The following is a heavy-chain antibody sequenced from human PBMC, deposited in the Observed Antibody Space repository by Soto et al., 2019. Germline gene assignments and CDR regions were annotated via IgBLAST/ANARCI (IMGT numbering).Heavy chain of an antibody. CDR3: ARGSYASNVFIMDV. J-gene: IGHJ6*02. D-gene: IGHD4-4*01. CDR2: INPTGGDT. CDR1: GYTFTTYF. Sequence: QVQLVQSGAEVKKPGASVQVSCKTSGYTFTTYFMHWVRQAPGQGFEWMGRINPTGGDTAYAQKFQGRVTVTRDTSTSTVNIELGGLTSKDTAVYYCARGSYASNVFIMDVWGQGTTVTVSS. V-gene: IGHV1-46*01.